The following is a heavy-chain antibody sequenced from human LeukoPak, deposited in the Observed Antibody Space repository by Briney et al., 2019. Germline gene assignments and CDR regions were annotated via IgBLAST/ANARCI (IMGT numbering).Heavy chain of an antibody. D-gene: IGHD3-16*01. CDR1: GYSFTIHY. J-gene: IGHJ5*02. CDR2: INPRGTAT. Sequence: ASVKVSCKASGYSFTIHYMHWVRQAPGQGLEWMGLINPRGTATRYAESFQGRLTLTRDLSTSTDYMELSSLRSDDTVVYFCARDTSEGDYAWWFDPWGQGTLVTVSS. CDR3: ARDTSEGDYAWWFDP. V-gene: IGHV1-46*01.